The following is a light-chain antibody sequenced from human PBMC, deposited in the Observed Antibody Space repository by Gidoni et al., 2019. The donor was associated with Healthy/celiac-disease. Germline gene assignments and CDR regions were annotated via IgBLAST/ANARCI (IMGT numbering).Light chain of an antibody. V-gene: IGKV3-15*01. CDR3: QQYNNWPLLT. Sequence: EIVMTQCPPTMSVSPGERATLSCRDSQSVSSNLAWYQQKPGQAPRLLIYGASTRATGIPARFSGSGSGTEFTLTISSLQSEDFAVYYCQQYNNWPLLTFGGGTKVEIK. J-gene: IGKJ4*01. CDR2: GAS. CDR1: QSVSSN.